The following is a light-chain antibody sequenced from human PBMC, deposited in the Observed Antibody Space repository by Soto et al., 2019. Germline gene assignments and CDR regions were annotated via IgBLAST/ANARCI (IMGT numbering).Light chain of an antibody. CDR3: QQSYSTPIT. V-gene: IGKV1-39*01. J-gene: IGKJ5*01. CDR1: QSISSY. CDR2: AAS. Sequence: DIQMTQSPSSLSASVGDRVTITCRASQSISSYLNWYQQKPGKAPKLLIYAASSLQSGVPSRFSGSGSGTECTLTISSLQPEDFATYYCQQSYSTPITGGQGTRLEIK.